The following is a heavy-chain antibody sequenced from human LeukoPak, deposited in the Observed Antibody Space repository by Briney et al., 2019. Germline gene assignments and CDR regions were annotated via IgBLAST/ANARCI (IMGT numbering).Heavy chain of an antibody. Sequence: GGSLRLSCAASGFTFRSYGMHWVRQAPGKGLEWVALISYDGSYKYYADSVKGRCTISRDNSKNTLYLQMSSLRAEDTAVYYCAKEHRGAAADYWGQGTLVTVSS. J-gene: IGHJ4*02. CDR3: AKEHRGAAADY. CDR1: GFTFRSYG. V-gene: IGHV3-30*18. D-gene: IGHD6-13*01. CDR2: ISYDGSYK.